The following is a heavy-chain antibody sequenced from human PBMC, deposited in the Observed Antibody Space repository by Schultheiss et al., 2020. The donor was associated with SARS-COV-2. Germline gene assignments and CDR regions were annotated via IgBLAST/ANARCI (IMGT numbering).Heavy chain of an antibody. Sequence: GGSLRLSCAASGFTFSSYAMSWVRQAPGKGLEWVSAISGSGGSTYYADSVKGRFTISRDSSKNTLYLQMNSLRAEDTAVYYCAKDRSLYSSSPHFDYWGQGTLVTVSS. CDR1: GFTFSSYA. V-gene: IGHV3-23*01. D-gene: IGHD6-6*01. CDR3: AKDRSLYSSSPHFDY. CDR2: ISGSGGST. J-gene: IGHJ4*02.